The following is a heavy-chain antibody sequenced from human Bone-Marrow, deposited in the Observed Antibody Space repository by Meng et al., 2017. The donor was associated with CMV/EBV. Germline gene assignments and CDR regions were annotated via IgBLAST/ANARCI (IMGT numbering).Heavy chain of an antibody. Sequence: SVKVSCKASGGTFSSYAISWVRQAPGQGLEWMGGIIPIFGTANYAQKFQGRVTITTDESTSTAYMVLSSLRSEDTAVYYCATPSYCGGDCYDYWGQGTLVTVSS. J-gene: IGHJ4*02. CDR1: GGTFSSYA. V-gene: IGHV1-69*05. CDR3: ATPSYCGGDCYDY. D-gene: IGHD2-21*01. CDR2: IIPIFGTA.